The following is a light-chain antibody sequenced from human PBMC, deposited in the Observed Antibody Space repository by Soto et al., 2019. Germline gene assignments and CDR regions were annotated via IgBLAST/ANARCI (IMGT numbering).Light chain of an antibody. CDR2: KGT. CDR1: DSVVGAYNS. J-gene: IGLJ1*01. CDR3: CSSAPESTYV. V-gene: IGLV2-23*01. Sequence: QSALAQPASVSGSPGQSITISCTGTDSVVGAYNSVSWYQQHPHKAPRLIIYKGTRRPSGISYRFSGSTSGNAASLTISALQADDEADYFCCSSAPESTYVFGTGTKVTVL.